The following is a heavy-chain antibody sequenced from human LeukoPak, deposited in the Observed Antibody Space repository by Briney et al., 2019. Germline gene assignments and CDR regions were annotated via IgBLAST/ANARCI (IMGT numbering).Heavy chain of an antibody. D-gene: IGHD1-26*01. V-gene: IGHV3-23*01. Sequence: GGSLRLSCVASGFTFKSYVMNWVRQAPGKGLEWLATIYGSGVSISYADSVKGRFTISRDNSNNTPYLQMNSLRVEDTAIYYCAKDLGWELPAEAYWGQGILVTVSS. J-gene: IGHJ4*02. CDR2: IYGSGVSI. CDR1: GFTFKSYV. CDR3: AKDLGWELPAEAY.